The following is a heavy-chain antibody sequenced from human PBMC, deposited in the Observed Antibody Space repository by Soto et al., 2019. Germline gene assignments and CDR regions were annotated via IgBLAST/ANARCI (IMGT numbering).Heavy chain of an antibody. J-gene: IGHJ5*02. CDR2: IYYSGST. CDR3: ARLMVRGTNWFEP. D-gene: IGHD3-10*01. V-gene: IGHV4-39*01. Sequence: SETLSLTCTVSVGSISSSSYYLGWIRQPPGKGLEWIGSIYYSGSTYYNPSIKSRVTISVDTSKNKFSLKLSSVTAADTAVYYCARLMVRGTNWFEPWGQGTMVTVSS. CDR1: VGSISSSSYY.